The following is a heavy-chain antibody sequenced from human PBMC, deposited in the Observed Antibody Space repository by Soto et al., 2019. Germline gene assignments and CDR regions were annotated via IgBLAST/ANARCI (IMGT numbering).Heavy chain of an antibody. D-gene: IGHD3-10*01. Sequence: PXXSLKISFRGSGYSFISQWIGWVRQMPGKGLEWMAIIYPGDSDIRYSPSFEGQVTISADESITTAYLQWSRLRASDTAIYYCVGRGPSSWFFDYWGQGTLVTVSS. CDR1: GYSFISQW. V-gene: IGHV5-51*01. CDR3: VGRGPSSWFFDY. CDR2: IYPGDSDI. J-gene: IGHJ4*02.